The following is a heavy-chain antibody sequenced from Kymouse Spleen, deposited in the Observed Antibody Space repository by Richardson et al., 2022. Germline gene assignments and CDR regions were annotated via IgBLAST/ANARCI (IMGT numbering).Heavy chain of an antibody. CDR1: GGSISSSSYY. CDR3: ARGEYYYGSGSYCLFDY. J-gene: IGHJ4*02. CDR2: IYYSGST. V-gene: IGHV4-39*01. D-gene: IGHD3-10*01. Sequence: QLQLQESGPGLVKPSETLSLTCTVSGGSISSSSYYWGWIRQPPGKGLEWIGSIYYSGSTYYNPSLKSRVTISVDTSKNQFSLKLSSVTAADTAVYYCARGEYYYGSGSYCLFDYWGQGTLVTVSS.